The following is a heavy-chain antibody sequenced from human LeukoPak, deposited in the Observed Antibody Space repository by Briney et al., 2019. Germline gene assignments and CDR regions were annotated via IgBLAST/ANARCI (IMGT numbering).Heavy chain of an antibody. J-gene: IGHJ4*02. D-gene: IGHD5-18*01. CDR3: ARCPNRGYSYGPIDY. CDR2: IYPGDSDT. V-gene: IGHV5-51*01. Sequence: GESLKISCTGSGYSITSYWIGWVRQMPGKGLEWMGIIYPGDSDTRYSPSFQGQVTISADKSISTAYLQWSSLKASDTAMYYCARCPNRGYSYGPIDYWGQGTLGTVSS. CDR1: GYSITSYW.